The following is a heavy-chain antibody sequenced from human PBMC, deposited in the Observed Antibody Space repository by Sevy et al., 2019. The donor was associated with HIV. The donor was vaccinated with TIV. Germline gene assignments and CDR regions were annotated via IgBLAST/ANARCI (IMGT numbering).Heavy chain of an antibody. D-gene: IGHD2-8*01. CDR1: GFTFSKYS. CDR3: AREGCTKPHDY. V-gene: IGHV3-23*01. Sequence: GGSLRLSFAASGFTFSKYSMSWVRQPPGKGREWVSTLSFGCGEINYADSVKGRFTISRDNSKSSVYLQMNNLRPEDTAVYYCAREGCTKPHDYWGQGTLVTVSS. J-gene: IGHJ4*02. CDR2: LSFGCGEI.